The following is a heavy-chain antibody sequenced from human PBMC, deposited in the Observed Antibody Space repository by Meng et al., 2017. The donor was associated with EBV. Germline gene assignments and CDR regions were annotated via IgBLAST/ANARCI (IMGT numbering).Heavy chain of an antibody. CDR1: GGSISTPNYY. Sequence: LQLQESGPGLVKPSETLSLSCTVSGGSISTPNYYWGWIRQPPGKGLEWIGTFYSVATTFYNPSLKSRLTISVDTSKNQFSLRLSSVTAADTAIYYCVRGYDYGDYVDYWGQGTLVTVSS. V-gene: IGHV4-39*07. D-gene: IGHD4-17*01. CDR2: FYSVATT. CDR3: VRGYDYGDYVDY. J-gene: IGHJ4*02.